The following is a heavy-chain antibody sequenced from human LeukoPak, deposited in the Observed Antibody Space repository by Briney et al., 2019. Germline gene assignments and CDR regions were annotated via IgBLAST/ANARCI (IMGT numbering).Heavy chain of an antibody. V-gene: IGHV1-69*13. CDR1: GGTFSSYA. CDR3: AREGAAAGAIDY. Sequence: SVKVSCKASGGTFSSYAISWVRQAPGQGLEWMGGIIPIFGTANYAQKFQGRVTITADESTSTAYMELSSLRSEDTAVYYCAREGAAAGAIDYWGQGTLVTVSS. D-gene: IGHD6-13*01. J-gene: IGHJ4*02. CDR2: IIPIFGTA.